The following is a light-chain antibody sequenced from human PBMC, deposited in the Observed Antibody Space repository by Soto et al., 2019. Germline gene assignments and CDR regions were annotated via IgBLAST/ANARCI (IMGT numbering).Light chain of an antibody. Sequence: QLVLTQSPSASASLGASVKLTCTLSSGHSSYAIAWHQQQPEKGPRYLMKLNSDGSHSKGDGIPDRFSGSSSGAERYLTISSLRSEDEADYYCQTWGTGIRVFGGVTKLTVL. V-gene: IGLV4-69*01. CDR2: LNSDGSH. CDR1: SGHSSYA. CDR3: QTWGTGIRV. J-gene: IGLJ3*02.